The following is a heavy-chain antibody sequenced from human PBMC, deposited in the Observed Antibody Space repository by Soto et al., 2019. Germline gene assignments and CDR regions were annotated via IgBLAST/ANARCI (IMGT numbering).Heavy chain of an antibody. J-gene: IGHJ6*02. CDR2: IWYDGSNK. Sequence: PGGSLRLSCAASGFTFSSYGMHWVRQAPGKGLEWVAVIWYDGSNKYYADSVKGRFTISRDNSKNTLYLQMNSLRAEDTAVYYCATGYNWNYGYYYGMDVWGQGTTVTVSS. V-gene: IGHV3-33*01. D-gene: IGHD1-1*01. CDR3: ATGYNWNYGYYYGMDV. CDR1: GFTFSSYG.